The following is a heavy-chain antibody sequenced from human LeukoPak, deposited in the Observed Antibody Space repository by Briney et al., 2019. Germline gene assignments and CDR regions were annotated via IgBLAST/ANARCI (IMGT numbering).Heavy chain of an antibody. J-gene: IGHJ4*02. CDR1: GFTFSSYG. V-gene: IGHV3-23*01. CDR2: ISGSGGST. Sequence: GGTLRLSCAGSGFTFSSYGMSWVRQAPGKGLEWVSAISGSGGSTYYADSVKGRFTISRDNSKNTLYLQMNSLRAEDTAVYYCAKNQERENVLRYFDWLLSPGYWGQGTLVTVSS. CDR3: AKNQERENVLRYFDWLLSPGY. D-gene: IGHD3-9*01.